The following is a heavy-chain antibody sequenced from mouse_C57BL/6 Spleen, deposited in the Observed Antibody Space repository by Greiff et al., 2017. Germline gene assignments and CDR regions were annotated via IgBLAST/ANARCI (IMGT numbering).Heavy chain of an antibody. CDR1: GFTFSDYY. CDR2: INYDGSST. D-gene: IGHD1-1*01. Sequence: EVKLLQSEGGLVQPGSSMKLSCTASGFTFSDYYMAWVRQVPEKGLEWVANINYDGSSTYYMDSLKSRFIISRDNAKNILYLQMSSLKSEDTATYYCASELFYYCGSGGYFDVWGTGTTVTVSS. J-gene: IGHJ1*03. V-gene: IGHV5-16*01. CDR3: ASELFYYCGSGGYFDV.